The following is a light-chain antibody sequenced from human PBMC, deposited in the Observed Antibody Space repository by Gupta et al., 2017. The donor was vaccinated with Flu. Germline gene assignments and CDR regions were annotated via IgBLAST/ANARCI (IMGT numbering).Light chain of an antibody. CDR3: PSYDPTSWV. J-gene: IGLJ3*02. CDR1: SGNIADNY. V-gene: IGLV6-57*01. Sequence: NFVLTQPPSVSESPGKTVTISCIRSSGNIADNYVQWYQQRPGTSPTTLISDDYNRASGVPNRGSAAFVSYNSASLTISTLQSEDEADYFCPSYDPTSWVFGGGTKLTVL. CDR2: DDY.